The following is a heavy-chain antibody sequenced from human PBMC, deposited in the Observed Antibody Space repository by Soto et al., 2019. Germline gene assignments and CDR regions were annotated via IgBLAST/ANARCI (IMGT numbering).Heavy chain of an antibody. Sequence: ASVKVSCKASGYTFTGYYMHWVRQAPGQGLEWMGWINPNSGGTNYAQKFQGRVTMTRDTSISTAYMELSRLRSDDTAVYYCARLGRECGGDCYYYGMDVWGQGTTVTVSS. J-gene: IGHJ6*02. D-gene: IGHD2-21*01. V-gene: IGHV1-2*02. CDR2: INPNSGGT. CDR1: GYTFTGYY. CDR3: ARLGRECGGDCYYYGMDV.